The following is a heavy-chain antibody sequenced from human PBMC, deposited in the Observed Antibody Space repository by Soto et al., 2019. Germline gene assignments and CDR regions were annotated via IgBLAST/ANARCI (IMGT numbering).Heavy chain of an antibody. CDR2: IRAKSNNSAT. CDR3: TKTGLSCSNWSPCFDS. CDR1: GFTLSVFG. J-gene: IGHJ5*01. V-gene: IGHV3-73*01. Sequence: QPGRSLRLGCVAAGFTLSVFGVHWVRQASRKGREWVGRIRAKSNNSATVYAPSVIGRFTTSSDDSKNSACLQMNSLKAEDTAVYYCTKTGLSCSNWSPCFDSWGQGTLVTVSS. D-gene: IGHD6-13*01.